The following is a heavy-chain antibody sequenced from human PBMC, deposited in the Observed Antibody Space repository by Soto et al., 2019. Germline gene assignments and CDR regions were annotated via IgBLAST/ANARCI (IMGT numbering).Heavy chain of an antibody. Sequence: SETLSLTCAVSGGSISSGGYSWSWIRQPPGKGLEWIGYIYHSGSTYYNPSLKSRVTISVDRSKNQFSLKLSSVTAADTAMYYCARAYYYDSSGYYHAGYFDYWGQGTLVTVSS. D-gene: IGHD3-22*01. CDR1: GGSISSGGYS. V-gene: IGHV4-30-2*01. CDR3: ARAYYYDSSGYYHAGYFDY. CDR2: IYHSGST. J-gene: IGHJ4*02.